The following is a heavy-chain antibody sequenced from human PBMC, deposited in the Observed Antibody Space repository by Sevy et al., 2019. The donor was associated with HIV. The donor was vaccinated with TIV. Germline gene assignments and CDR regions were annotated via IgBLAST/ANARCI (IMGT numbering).Heavy chain of an antibody. CDR1: GFIFSAYL. J-gene: IGHJ5*02. D-gene: IGHD2-8*02. CDR3: AKGDVSTSRTGVEP. V-gene: IGHV3-23*01. CDR2: IANSGDTT. Sequence: GGSLRLSCTASGFIFSAYLMSWVRQFPGKRLEWVSSIANSGDTTAYVDSVKGRFTVSRDNSKNTLYLHMNSLRVEDTAIYYCAKGDVSTSRTGVEPWGQGTLVTVSS.